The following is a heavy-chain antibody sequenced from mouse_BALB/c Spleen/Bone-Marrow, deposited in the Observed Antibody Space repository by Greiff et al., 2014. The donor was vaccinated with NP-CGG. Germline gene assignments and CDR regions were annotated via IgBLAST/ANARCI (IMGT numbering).Heavy chain of an antibody. D-gene: IGHD2-3*01. V-gene: IGHV14-3*02. CDR1: GFNVKDTY. Sequence: VQLKESGAELVKPGASVKLSCTASGFNVKDTYIHWVKQRPEQGLEWIGRIDPANGNTKYDPKFQVKATITADTSSNTAYLQLRILTVEDDAVDVCASDGHGCYFDYWGQGTTLTVSS. CDR2: IDPANGNT. J-gene: IGHJ2*01. CDR3: ASDGHGCYFDY.